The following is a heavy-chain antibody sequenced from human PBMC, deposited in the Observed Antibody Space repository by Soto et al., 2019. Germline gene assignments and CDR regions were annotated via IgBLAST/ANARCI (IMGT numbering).Heavy chain of an antibody. CDR1: GFTFDDYA. J-gene: IGHJ4*02. CDR2: INWNSDSI. Sequence: EVQLVESGGGLVQPGRSLRLSCTVSGFTFDDYAIHWVRQVPGKGLEWVSVINWNSDSIDYADSVKGRFTISRDNAKKSVYLQMNNLRTEDTALYFCVKDRLEYQVLSRAFDCWGQGTLVTVS. V-gene: IGHV3-9*01. D-gene: IGHD3-16*02. CDR3: VKDRLEYQVLSRAFDC.